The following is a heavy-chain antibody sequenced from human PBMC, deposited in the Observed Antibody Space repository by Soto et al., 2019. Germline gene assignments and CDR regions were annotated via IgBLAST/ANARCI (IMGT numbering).Heavy chain of an antibody. J-gene: IGHJ6*02. CDR3: AREGRSYYYGSGTYYYYGMDV. D-gene: IGHD3-10*01. CDR1: GGSISSSNW. Sequence: SETLSLTCAVSGGSISSSNWWSWVRQPPGKGLEWIGEIYHSGSTNYNPSLKSRVTISVDKSKNQFSLKLSSVTAADTAVYYCAREGRSYYYGSGTYYYYGMDVWGQGTTVTAP. V-gene: IGHV4-4*02. CDR2: IYHSGST.